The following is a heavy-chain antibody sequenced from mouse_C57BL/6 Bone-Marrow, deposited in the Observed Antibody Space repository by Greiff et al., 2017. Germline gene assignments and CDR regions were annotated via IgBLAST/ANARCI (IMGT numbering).Heavy chain of an antibody. Sequence: QVQLQPPGAELVMPGASVKLSCKASGYTFTSYWMHWVKQRPGQGLEWIGEIDPSDSYTNYNQKFKGKSTLTVDKSSSTAYMQLSSLTSEDSAVYYCARGGYGSSYDWYFDVWGTGTTVTVSS. J-gene: IGHJ1*03. V-gene: IGHV1-69*01. D-gene: IGHD1-1*01. CDR2: IDPSDSYT. CDR1: GYTFTSYW. CDR3: ARGGYGSSYDWYFDV.